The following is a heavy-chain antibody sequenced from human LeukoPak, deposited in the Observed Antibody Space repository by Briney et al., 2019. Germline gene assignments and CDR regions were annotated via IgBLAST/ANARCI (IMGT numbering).Heavy chain of an antibody. V-gene: IGHV1-2*02. CDR3: ARDRDYYDSSGYYYVDAFDI. D-gene: IGHD3-22*01. J-gene: IGHJ3*02. CDR1: GYTFTDYY. CDR2: INPNSGGT. Sequence: ASVKVSCKASGYTFTDYYIHWVRQAPGQGLEWMGWINPNSGGTNYAQKFQGRVTMTRDTSISTAYMELSRLRSDDTAVYYCARDRDYYDSSGYYYVDAFDIWGQGTMVTVSS.